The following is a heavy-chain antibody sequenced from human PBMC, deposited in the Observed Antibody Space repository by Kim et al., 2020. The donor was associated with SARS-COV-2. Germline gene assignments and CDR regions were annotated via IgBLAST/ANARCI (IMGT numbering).Heavy chain of an antibody. V-gene: IGHV4-39*07. CDR3: ARERGRVGATEGD. J-gene: IGHJ4*02. CDR2: IYYSGST. Sequence: SETLSLTCTVSGGSISSSSYYWGWIRQPPGKGLEWIGSIYYSGSTYYNPSLKSRVTISVDTSKNQFSLKLSSVTAADTAVYYCARERGRVGATEGDWGQGTLVTVSS. CDR1: GGSISSSSYY. D-gene: IGHD1-26*01.